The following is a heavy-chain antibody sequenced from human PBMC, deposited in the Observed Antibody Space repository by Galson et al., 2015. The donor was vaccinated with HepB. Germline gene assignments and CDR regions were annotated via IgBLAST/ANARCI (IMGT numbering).Heavy chain of an antibody. CDR3: MRVVVAVGA. CDR2: INHSGTT. V-gene: IGHV4-38-2*02. CDR1: GFSITSGFY. J-gene: IGHJ5*02. D-gene: IGHD2-15*01. Sequence: ETLSLTCTVSGFSITSGFYWGWIRQPPGKGLEWIGSINHSGTTYYNPSLSSRVTILVDTSKNQFSLKLSSVTATDTAVYYCMRVVVAVGAWGQGTLVTVSS.